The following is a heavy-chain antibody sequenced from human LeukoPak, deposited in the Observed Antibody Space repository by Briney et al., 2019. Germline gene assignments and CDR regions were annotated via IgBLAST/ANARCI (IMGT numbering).Heavy chain of an antibody. CDR3: AKDIATGNRLYYFDY. D-gene: IGHD1-14*01. J-gene: IGHJ4*02. CDR2: IRWNSGSI. V-gene: IGHV3-9*01. Sequence: GGSLRLSCAASGFTFDDYAMHWVRPAPGKGLEWVSGIRWNSGSIGYADSVKGRFTISRDNAKNSLYLQMNSLRAEDTALYYCAKDIATGNRLYYFDYWGQGTLVTVSS. CDR1: GFTFDDYA.